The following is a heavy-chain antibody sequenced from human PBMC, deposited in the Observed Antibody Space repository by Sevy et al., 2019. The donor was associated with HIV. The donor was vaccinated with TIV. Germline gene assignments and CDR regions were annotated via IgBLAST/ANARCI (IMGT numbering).Heavy chain of an antibody. CDR1: GGSISKIGNY. CDR2: IFHTGKT. CDR3: AKIYDY. D-gene: IGHD3-3*01. Sequence: SETLSLTCSVSGGSISKIGNYWGWVRQPPGERLAWIGDIFHTGKTNYNPSLKSRVTISLDTSKNQFSLKLSSVTAADTAVYYCAKIYDYWGPGALVTVSS. V-gene: IGHV4-39*01. J-gene: IGHJ4*02.